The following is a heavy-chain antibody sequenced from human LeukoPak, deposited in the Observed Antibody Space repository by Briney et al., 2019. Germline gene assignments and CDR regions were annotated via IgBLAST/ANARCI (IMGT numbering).Heavy chain of an antibody. V-gene: IGHV4-4*09. D-gene: IGHD2-2*02. Sequence: SETLSLTCTVAGGSITSHHWSWIRQPPGKGLEWVAYINASGSTNHNPAHKRHVTLSVDTSKNQFSLKLRSVPAADPALYYCARHGARAGGYCSRPSCYTIDFWGQGTQVTVSS. J-gene: IGHJ4*02. CDR2: INASGST. CDR1: GGSITSHH. CDR3: ARHGARAGGYCSRPSCYTIDF.